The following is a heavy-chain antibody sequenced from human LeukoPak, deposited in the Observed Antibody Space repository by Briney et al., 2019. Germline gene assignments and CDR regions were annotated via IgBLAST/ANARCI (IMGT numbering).Heavy chain of an antibody. D-gene: IGHD2-21*02. CDR2: ISSSSSYI. V-gene: IGHV3-21*01. CDR1: GFTFSSYS. CDR3: ARSFGRGAYCGGDCYLFY. Sequence: AGGSLRLSCAASGFTFSSYSMNWVRQAPGKGLEWVSSISSSSSYIYYAHSVKGRFTISRDNAKNSLYLQMNSLRAEDTAVYYCARSFGRGAYCGGDCYLFYWGQGTLVTVSS. J-gene: IGHJ4*02.